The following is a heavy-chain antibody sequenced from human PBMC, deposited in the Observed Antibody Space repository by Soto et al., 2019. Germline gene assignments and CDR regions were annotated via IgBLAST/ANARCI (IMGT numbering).Heavy chain of an antibody. CDR1: GGSISSYY. V-gene: IGHV4-59*01. CDR2: IYYSGST. J-gene: IGHJ4*02. CDR3: ARRYGGHFDY. D-gene: IGHD3-16*02. Sequence: QVQLQESGPGLVKPSETLSLTCTVSGGSISSYYWSWILQPPGKGLEWIGYIYYSGSTTYNPSLKSRVTISVDTSKNHFSLKLSSVTAADTAVYYCARRYGGHFDYWGQGTLVTVSS.